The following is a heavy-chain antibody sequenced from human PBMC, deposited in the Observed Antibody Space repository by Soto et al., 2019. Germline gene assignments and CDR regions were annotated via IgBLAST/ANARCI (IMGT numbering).Heavy chain of an antibody. CDR1: GGTFSSYA. V-gene: IGHV1-69*13. CDR3: ACLSGSYPNWFDP. J-gene: IGHJ5*02. D-gene: IGHD1-26*01. Sequence: SVKVSCKASGGTFSSYAISWVRQAPGQGLEWMGGIIPIFGTANYAQKFQGRVTITADESTSTAYMELSSLRSEDTAVYYCACLSGSYPNWFDPWGQGTLVTVSS. CDR2: IIPIFGTA.